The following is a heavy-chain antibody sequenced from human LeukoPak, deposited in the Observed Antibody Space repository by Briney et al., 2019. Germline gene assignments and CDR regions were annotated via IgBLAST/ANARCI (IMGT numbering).Heavy chain of an antibody. D-gene: IGHD3-16*01. CDR2: ISSGSDYI. J-gene: IGHJ4*02. V-gene: IGHV3-21*01. CDR1: GFTFSSYE. Sequence: GGSLRLSCAASGFTFSSYEMNWVRQAPGKGLEWVSSISSGSDYIYYADSVKGRFIISRDNAKNSLYLQMNSPRAEDTAIYYCARDPWGTHAYWGQGTLVTVSS. CDR3: ARDPWGTHAY.